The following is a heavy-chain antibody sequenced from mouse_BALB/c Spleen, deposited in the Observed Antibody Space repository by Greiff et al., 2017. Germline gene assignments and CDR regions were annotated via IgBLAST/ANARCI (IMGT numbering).Heavy chain of an antibody. J-gene: IGHJ2*01. CDR1: GYSITSGYY. Sequence: EVQLQESGPGLVKPSQSLSLTCSVTGYSITSGYYWNWIRQFPGNKLEWMGYISYDGSNNYNPSLKNRISITRDTSKNQFFLKLNSVTTEDTATYYCANILSNGNYFDYWGQGTTLTVSS. CDR3: ANILSNGNYFDY. V-gene: IGHV3-6*02. D-gene: IGHD1-1*02. CDR2: ISYDGSN.